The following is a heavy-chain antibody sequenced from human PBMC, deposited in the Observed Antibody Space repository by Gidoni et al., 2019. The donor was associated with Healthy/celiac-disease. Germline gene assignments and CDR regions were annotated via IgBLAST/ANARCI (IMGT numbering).Heavy chain of an antibody. CDR3: ARGSGWSRFDY. CDR1: GGSISSYY. V-gene: IGHV4-59*01. Sequence: QVQLQESGPGLVKPSETLSLTCTVSGGSISSYYWSWIRQPPGKGLEWIGYNYYSGSTNYNPSLKSRVTISVDTSKNQFSLKLSSVTAADTAVYYCARGSGWSRFDYWGQGTLVTVSS. CDR2: NYYSGST. J-gene: IGHJ4*02. D-gene: IGHD6-19*01.